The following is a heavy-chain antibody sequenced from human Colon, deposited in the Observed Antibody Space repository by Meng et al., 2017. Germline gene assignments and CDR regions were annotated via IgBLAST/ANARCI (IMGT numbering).Heavy chain of an antibody. CDR1: GLNLGIYT. CDR2: ISYNGGHI. D-gene: IGHD3-10*01. J-gene: IGHJ5*02. V-gene: IGHV3-30*01. CDR3: ASHGGGA. Sequence: QVKGVGSGGGMVQSGGSLRLSCAVSGLNLGIYTMHWVRQAPGKGLEWVSVISYNGGHIYYADSVKGRFTISRDNSRSSVYLQMNSLRDEDTAVYYCASHGGGAWGLGTLVTVSS.